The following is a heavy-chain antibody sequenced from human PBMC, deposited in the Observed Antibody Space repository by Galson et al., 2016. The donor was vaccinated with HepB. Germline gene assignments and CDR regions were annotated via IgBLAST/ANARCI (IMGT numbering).Heavy chain of an antibody. CDR3: AKGTLGQCSGCNCYPFDC. J-gene: IGHJ4*02. CDR2: ISGNGIGT. Sequence: SLRLSCAASGFTFNTYAMIWVRQAPGKGLECVATISGNGIGTAYAGSVKGRFTISRDNSKNTVYLQMNTQRAEETAVYYFAKGTLGQCSGCNCYPFDCWGQGTLVTVSS. D-gene: IGHD2-15*01. CDR1: GFTFNTYA. V-gene: IGHV3-23*01.